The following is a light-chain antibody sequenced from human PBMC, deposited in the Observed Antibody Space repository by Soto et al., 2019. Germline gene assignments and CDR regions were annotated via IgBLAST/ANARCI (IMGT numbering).Light chain of an antibody. Sequence: EIVLTQSPGTLSLSPGERATLSCRASQSVTNNYLAWYQQKPGQAPRLLIYGASSRATGIPDRFSGSGSGTDFTLTVSGLEPEDFAVYYCHLYGTSPYTFGQGTKLEIK. CDR3: HLYGTSPYT. CDR2: GAS. J-gene: IGKJ2*01. V-gene: IGKV3-20*01. CDR1: QSVTNNY.